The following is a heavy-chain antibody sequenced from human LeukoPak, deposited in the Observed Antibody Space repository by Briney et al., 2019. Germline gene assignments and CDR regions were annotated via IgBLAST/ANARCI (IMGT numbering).Heavy chain of an antibody. Sequence: SETLSLTCTVSGGSISSYYWSWIRQPPGKGLECIGSIYYSGSTYYNPSLKSRVTISVDTSKNQFSLKLSSVTAADTAAYYCARGVNNYYGSGSYRYNDYWGQGTLVTVSS. CDR3: ARGVNNYYGSGSYRYNDY. J-gene: IGHJ4*02. D-gene: IGHD3-10*01. CDR1: GGSISSYY. V-gene: IGHV4-39*07. CDR2: IYYSGST.